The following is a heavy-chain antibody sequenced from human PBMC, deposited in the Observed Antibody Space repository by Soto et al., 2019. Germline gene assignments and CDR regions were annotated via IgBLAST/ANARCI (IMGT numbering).Heavy chain of an antibody. CDR3: AKLYDFWSGYRYFDY. V-gene: IGHV3-74*01. CDR2: INSDGSST. D-gene: IGHD3-3*01. CDR1: GFTFSSYW. Sequence: GGSLRLSCAASGFTFSSYWMHWVRQAPGKGLVWVSRINSDGSSTSYADSVKGRFTISRDNSKNTLYLQMNSLRAEDTAVYYCAKLYDFWSGYRYFDYLGQGTLVTVSS. J-gene: IGHJ4*02.